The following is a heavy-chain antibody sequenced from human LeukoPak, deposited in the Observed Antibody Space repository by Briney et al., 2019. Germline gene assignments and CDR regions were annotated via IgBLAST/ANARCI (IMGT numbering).Heavy chain of an antibody. CDR3: TTYRIVGAPNADY. V-gene: IGHV3-30*03. D-gene: IGHD1-26*01. CDR1: GFTFSSYG. Sequence: GGSLRLSCAASGFTFSSYGMHWVRQDPGKGLEWVAVISYDGSNKYYADSVKGRFTISRDDSKNTLYLQMNSLKTEDTAVYYCTTYRIVGAPNADYWGQGTLVTVSS. CDR2: ISYDGSNK. J-gene: IGHJ4*02.